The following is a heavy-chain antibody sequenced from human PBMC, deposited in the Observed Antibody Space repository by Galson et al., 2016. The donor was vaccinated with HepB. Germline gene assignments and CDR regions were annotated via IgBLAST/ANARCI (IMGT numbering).Heavy chain of an antibody. V-gene: IGHV3-23*05. J-gene: IGHJ3*02. D-gene: IGHD3-16*01. CDR2: VRSSGSAT. CDR3: AKGGTYSYSGNGYFAFDI. Sequence: LRLSCAASGFTFSSYVMNWVRQAPGKGLEWVSSVRSSGSATYYADSVKGRFTISRDNSRNTLFLQMNNLSAADTARYYCAKGGTYSYSGNGYFAFDIWGRGTMVSVSS. CDR1: GFTFSSYV.